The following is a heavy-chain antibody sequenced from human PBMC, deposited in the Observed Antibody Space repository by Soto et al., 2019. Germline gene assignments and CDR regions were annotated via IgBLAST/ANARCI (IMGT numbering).Heavy chain of an antibody. J-gene: IGHJ4*02. CDR2: IYGGGTT. Sequence: GGSLRLSCAAAGFAVSSKYMTWVRQAPGKGLEWVSVIYGGGTTYYADSVKGRFTISRDTSKNTLYLQMNSLRAEDTAVYYCVQTTGWPGFDFWGQGTLVTVSS. D-gene: IGHD6-19*01. V-gene: IGHV3-53*01. CDR1: GFAVSSKY. CDR3: VQTTGWPGFDF.